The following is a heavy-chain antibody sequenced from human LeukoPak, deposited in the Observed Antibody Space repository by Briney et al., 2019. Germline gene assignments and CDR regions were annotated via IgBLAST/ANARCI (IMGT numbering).Heavy chain of an antibody. J-gene: IGHJ5*02. V-gene: IGHV3-23*01. Sequence: PGGSLRLSCAASGFTFSSYAMSWVRQAPGKGLEWVSAISGSGGSTYYADSVKGRFTISRDNSKNTLYLQMNSLRAEDTAVYYCAKGFRALGSPVGTKVFDSSGYNWFDPWGQGTLVTVSS. CDR3: AKGFRALGSPVGTKVFDSSGYNWFDP. D-gene: IGHD3-22*01. CDR2: ISGSGGST. CDR1: GFTFSSYA.